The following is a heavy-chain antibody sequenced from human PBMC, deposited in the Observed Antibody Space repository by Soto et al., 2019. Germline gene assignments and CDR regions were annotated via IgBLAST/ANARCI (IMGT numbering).Heavy chain of an antibody. CDR1: GFAFSSYS. CDR3: ARSDSGSYFYAVRYYYGMDV. D-gene: IGHD1-26*01. V-gene: IGHV3-21*01. J-gene: IGHJ6*02. Sequence: GGSLRLSCAASGFAFSSYSMNWVRQAPGKGLEWVSSISSSSSYIYYADSVKGRFTISRDNAKNSLYLQMNSLRAEDTAVYYCARSDSGSYFYAVRYYYGMDVWGQGTTVTVSS. CDR2: ISSSSSYI.